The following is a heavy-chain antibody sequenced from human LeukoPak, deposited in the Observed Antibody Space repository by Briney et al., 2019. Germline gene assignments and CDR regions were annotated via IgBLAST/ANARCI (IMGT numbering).Heavy chain of an antibody. D-gene: IGHD2-15*01. Sequence: GGSLRLSCAASGFTFSRHSMNWVRQAPGKGLEWVSSISSGGSYIYYGDSVKGRFTISRDNAKNSLYLQMNSLRAENTAVYYCAKCSGGSCYQSDDFWGQGTLVTVSS. V-gene: IGHV3-21*01. CDR3: AKCSGGSCYQSDDF. CDR1: GFTFSRHS. CDR2: ISSGGSYI. J-gene: IGHJ4*02.